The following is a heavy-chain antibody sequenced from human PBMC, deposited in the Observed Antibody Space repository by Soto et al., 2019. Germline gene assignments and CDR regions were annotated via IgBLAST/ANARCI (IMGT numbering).Heavy chain of an antibody. D-gene: IGHD5-12*01. CDR1: GASISVGDW. Sequence: PSETLSLTCAVSGASISVGDWWIWVRQPPGKGLEWIGEIYHSGLTNYNPSLKSRVTITVDKTNKQFFLRLESVTAADTAVYYCARDREGYTKRERLTDSWGQGILVTVSS. J-gene: IGHJ4*02. CDR3: ARDREGYTKRERLTDS. V-gene: IGHV4-4*02. CDR2: IYHSGLT.